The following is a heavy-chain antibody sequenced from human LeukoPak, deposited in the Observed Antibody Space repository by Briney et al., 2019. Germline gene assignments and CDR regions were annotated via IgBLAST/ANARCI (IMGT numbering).Heavy chain of an antibody. J-gene: IGHJ4*02. CDR1: AFTVDDYA. CDR3: AKDGGPYGGIRGYFDY. D-gene: IGHD4-23*01. CDR2: ISWNSGSI. V-gene: IGHV3-9*03. Sequence: GRSLRLSCAASAFTVDDYAMHWVRHAPGKGLEWVSGISWNSGSIDYADSVKGRFTISRDNAKKFLFLQMNSLRVEDMALYYCAKDGGPYGGIRGYFDYWGQGTLVTASS.